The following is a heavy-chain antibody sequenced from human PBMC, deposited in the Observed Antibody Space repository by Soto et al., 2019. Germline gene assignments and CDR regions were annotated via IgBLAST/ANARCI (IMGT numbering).Heavy chain of an antibody. CDR2: ICPIFGTA. D-gene: IGHD4-17*01. CDR3: ARDADYGDPTNYFDY. CDR1: GGTFSRYA. V-gene: IGHV1-69*13. J-gene: IGHJ4*02. Sequence: ASVKVSCKASGGTFSRYAISWVRQAPGKGLEWMGGICPIFGTANYAQKFQGRVTITADESTSTAYMELSSLRSEDTAVYYCARDADYGDPTNYFDYWGQGTLVTVSS.